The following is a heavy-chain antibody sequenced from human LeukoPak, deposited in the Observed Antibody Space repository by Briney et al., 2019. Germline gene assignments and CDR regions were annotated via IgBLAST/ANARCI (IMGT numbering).Heavy chain of an antibody. CDR3: AREGDSSGYYDY. CDR2: INPNSGGT. D-gene: IGHD3-22*01. V-gene: IGHV1-2*02. CDR1: GYTSTGYY. Sequence: ASVKVSCKASGYTSTGYYMHWVRQAPGQGLEWMGWINPNSGGTNYAQKFQGRVTMTRDTSISTAYMELSRLRSGDTAVYYCAREGDSSGYYDYWGQGPLVTVSS. J-gene: IGHJ4*02.